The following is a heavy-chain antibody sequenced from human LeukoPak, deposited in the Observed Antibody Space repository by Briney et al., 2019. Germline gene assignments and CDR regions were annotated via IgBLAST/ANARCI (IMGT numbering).Heavy chain of an antibody. CDR2: INHSGST. J-gene: IGHJ2*01. V-gene: IGHV4-34*01. CDR3: ARVVGIVVVPAAPNWYFDL. D-gene: IGHD2-2*01. CDR1: GGSFSGYY. Sequence: PSETLSLTCAVYGGSFSGYYWSWIRQPPGKGLEWIGEINHSGSTNYNPSLKSRVTISVDRSKNQFSLKLSSVTAADTAVYYCARVVGIVVVPAAPNWYFDLWGRGTLVTVSS.